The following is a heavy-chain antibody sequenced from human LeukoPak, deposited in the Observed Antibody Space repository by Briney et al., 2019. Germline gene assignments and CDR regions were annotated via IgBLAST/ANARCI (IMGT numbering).Heavy chain of an antibody. Sequence: GGSLRLSCAASGFTFSTFSMNWVRQAPGKGLEWVANIKQDGSEKYYVDSVKGRFTISRDNAKNSLYLQMNSLRAEDTAVYYCARLGEYYDILTGYYNGRYFDYWGQGTLVTVSS. V-gene: IGHV3-7*01. D-gene: IGHD3-9*01. CDR3: ARLGEYYDILTGYYNGRYFDY. J-gene: IGHJ4*02. CDR2: IKQDGSEK. CDR1: GFTFSTFS.